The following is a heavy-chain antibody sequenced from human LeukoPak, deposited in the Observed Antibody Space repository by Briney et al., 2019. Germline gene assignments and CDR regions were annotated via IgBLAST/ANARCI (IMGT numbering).Heavy chain of an antibody. J-gene: IGHJ6*03. V-gene: IGHV4-34*01. CDR2: INHSGST. Sequence: SETLSLTCAVYGGSFSGYYWSWIRQPPGKGLEWIGEINHSGSTNYNPSLKSRVTISVDTSKNQFSLKLSSVTAADTAVYYCARLMVRGPYYYYYMDVWGKGTTVTISS. CDR3: ARLMVRGPYYYYYMDV. D-gene: IGHD3-10*01. CDR1: GGSFSGYY.